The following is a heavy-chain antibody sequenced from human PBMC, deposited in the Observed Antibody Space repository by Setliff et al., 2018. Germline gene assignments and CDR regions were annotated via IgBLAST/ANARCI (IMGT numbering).Heavy chain of an antibody. V-gene: IGHV1-46*01. Sequence: ASVKVSCKASGGTFSSYGFSWVRQAPGQGLEWMGGINPSGGSTSYAQKFQGRVTMTRDTSTSTVYMELSSLRSEDTAVYYCARDREQWLVPSYYYYYYGMDVWGQGTTVTVSS. CDR2: INPSGGST. J-gene: IGHJ6*02. CDR3: ARDREQWLVPSYYYYYYGMDV. D-gene: IGHD6-19*01. CDR1: GGTFSSYG.